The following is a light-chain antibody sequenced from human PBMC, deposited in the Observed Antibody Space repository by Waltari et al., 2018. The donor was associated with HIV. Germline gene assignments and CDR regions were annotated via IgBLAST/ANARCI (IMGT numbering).Light chain of an antibody. J-gene: IGLJ1*01. CDR1: SLTSYY. CDR3: QSRDLTCNAHV. V-gene: IGLV3-19*01. CDR2: GKD. Sequence: SSELTQDPGVSVALGQTVKITCQGDSLTSYYANWYQQKPGQAPVLVFYGKDSRPSGVRDRFSGGTSGNTASLTITGAQGEDEADYYGQSRDLTCNAHVVAAGTQVSFL.